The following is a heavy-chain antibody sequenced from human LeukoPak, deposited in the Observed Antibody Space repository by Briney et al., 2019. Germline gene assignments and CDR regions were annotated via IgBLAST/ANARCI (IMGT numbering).Heavy chain of an antibody. V-gene: IGHV4-61*02. CDR2: IYTSGST. D-gene: IGHD6-19*01. J-gene: IGHJ4*02. CDR1: GGSISSGSYY. CDR3: ARSTAGTFDFDY. Sequence: PSQTLSLTXTVSGGSISSGSYYWRWIRQPAGKGLDWIGRIYTSGSTNYNPSLKSRVTISVDTSKNQFSLKLSSVTAADTAVYYCARSTAGTFDFDYWGQGTLVTVSS.